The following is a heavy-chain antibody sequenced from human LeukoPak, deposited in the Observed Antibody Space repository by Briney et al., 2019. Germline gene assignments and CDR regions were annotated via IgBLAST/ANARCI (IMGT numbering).Heavy chain of an antibody. Sequence: SETLSLTCTVSGGSISSYYWSWIRQPPGKGLEWIGYIYFSGLTNYNPSLKSRVTISVDTSKNQFSLKLSSVTAADTAVYYCARAAAGIPLYYFDYWGQGTLVTVSS. CDR2: IYFSGLT. D-gene: IGHD6-13*01. CDR1: GGSISSYY. CDR3: ARAAAGIPLYYFDY. V-gene: IGHV4-59*01. J-gene: IGHJ4*02.